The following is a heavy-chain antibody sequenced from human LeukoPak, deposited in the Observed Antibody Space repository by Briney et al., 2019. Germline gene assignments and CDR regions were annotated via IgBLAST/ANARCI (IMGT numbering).Heavy chain of an antibody. D-gene: IGHD1-26*01. CDR3: ASALSGSFKMDAFDI. CDR2: ISAHNGNT. Sequence: ASVKVSCKASGYTFTSYGISWVRQAPGQGLEWMGWISAHNGNTNYAQKLQGRVTMTTDTSTSTAYMELRSLRSDDTAVYYCASALSGSFKMDAFDIWGQGTMVTVSS. V-gene: IGHV1-18*01. J-gene: IGHJ3*02. CDR1: GYTFTSYG.